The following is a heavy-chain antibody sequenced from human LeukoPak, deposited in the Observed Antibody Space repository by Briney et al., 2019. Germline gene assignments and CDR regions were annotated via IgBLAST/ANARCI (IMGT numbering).Heavy chain of an antibody. V-gene: IGHV4-59*01. J-gene: IGHJ4*02. CDR1: GGSISSYH. Sequence: SSETLSLTCTVSGGSISSYHWSWIRQPPGKGLESIGYIYSSGSTHYNPSLKSRVTISVDTSKNQFSLKLSSVTAADTAVYYCARWYSGSSTFDYWGQGTLVTVSS. CDR2: IYSSGST. CDR3: ARWYSGSSTFDY. D-gene: IGHD1-26*01.